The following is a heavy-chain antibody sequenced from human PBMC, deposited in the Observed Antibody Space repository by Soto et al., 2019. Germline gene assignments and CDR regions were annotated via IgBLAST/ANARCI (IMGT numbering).Heavy chain of an antibody. V-gene: IGHV1-69*06. D-gene: IGHD2-2*01. CDR3: ARGLVVPAGIRYYYYGMDV. CDR1: RGTFRNYA. Sequence: SVKVSRKGSRGTFRNYAISWVRQPPEQGLEWMGGIIPIFNTANYAQKFQGRVTNTPDKSTSTAYMELSSLRSEDTAVYYCARGLVVPAGIRYYYYGMDVWGQGTTVTVSS. J-gene: IGHJ6*02. CDR2: IIPIFNTA.